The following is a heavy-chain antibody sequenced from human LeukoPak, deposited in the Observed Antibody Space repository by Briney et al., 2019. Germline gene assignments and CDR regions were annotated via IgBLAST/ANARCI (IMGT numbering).Heavy chain of an antibody. Sequence: GGSLRLSCAASGFTFHFYSMTWVRQAPGKGLEWVSYISSRSSTIYYTDSVKGRFTVSRDNAKNSLNLQMNSLRDEDTAVYYCAKDFGDYYDSSGYYPYYYYGMDVWGQGTTVTVSS. CDR1: GFTFHFYS. D-gene: IGHD3-22*01. CDR3: AKDFGDYYDSSGYYPYYYYGMDV. CDR2: ISSRSSTI. J-gene: IGHJ6*02. V-gene: IGHV3-48*02.